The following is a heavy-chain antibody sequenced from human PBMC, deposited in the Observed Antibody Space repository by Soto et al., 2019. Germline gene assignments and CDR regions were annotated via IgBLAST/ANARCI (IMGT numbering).Heavy chain of an antibody. J-gene: IGHJ4*02. Sequence: QVQLQESGPGLVKPSETLSLTCTVSGGSISSYYWSWIRQPPGKGLEWIGYIYYSGSTHYNPSLKSRVTISVDTSKNQFSLKLSSVTAADTAVYYCARGGGATITNYFDYWGQGTLVTVSS. CDR2: IYYSGST. V-gene: IGHV4-59*01. D-gene: IGHD1-26*01. CDR1: GGSISSYY. CDR3: ARGGGATITNYFDY.